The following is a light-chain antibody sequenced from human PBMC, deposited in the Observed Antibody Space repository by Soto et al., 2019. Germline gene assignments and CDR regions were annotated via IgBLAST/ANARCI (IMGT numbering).Light chain of an antibody. V-gene: IGKV1-13*02. CDR2: DAS. Sequence: AVPLTQSPSSLSPSVGDRVTISCRASQGICSAVAWYQQNPGKAPKVLIYDASSLQSGVPSRFSGTGSGTEFTLTISSLQPEDFATYYCLQHNSYPPTFGQGTRLEIK. J-gene: IGKJ5*01. CDR1: QGICSA. CDR3: LQHNSYPPT.